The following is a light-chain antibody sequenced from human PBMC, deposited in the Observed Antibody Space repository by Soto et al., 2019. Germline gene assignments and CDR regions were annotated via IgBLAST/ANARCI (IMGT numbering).Light chain of an antibody. Sequence: DIQMTQSPSTLSASAGDRVTITCRASQSISTWLAWYQQKPGKAPKLLIYGASSLASGDPSRFSGSGSGTEFTLTISSLQPDDFATYYCQQHNGYSERMFGQGTKVDIK. CDR3: QQHNGYSERM. V-gene: IGKV1-5*01. J-gene: IGKJ1*01. CDR2: GAS. CDR1: QSISTW.